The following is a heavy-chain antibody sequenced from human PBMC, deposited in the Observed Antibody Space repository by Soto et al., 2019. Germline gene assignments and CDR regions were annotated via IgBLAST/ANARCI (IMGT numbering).Heavy chain of an antibody. Sequence: GASVEVCWKASGYAFASCARQWVRQSPGQRLEWMGWVNAGNGKTKCSKKFQDRVTITRDTSASTAYMELSSLRAEDTSVYYCAKSPVRGLGGYFDYWGRGSLVTVSS. CDR2: VNAGNGKT. CDR1: GYAFASCA. CDR3: AKSPVRGLGGYFDY. V-gene: IGHV1-3*01. D-gene: IGHD3-10*02. J-gene: IGHJ4*02.